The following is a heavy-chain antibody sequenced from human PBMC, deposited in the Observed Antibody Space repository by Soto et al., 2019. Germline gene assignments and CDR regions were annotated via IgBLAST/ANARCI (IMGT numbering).Heavy chain of an antibody. V-gene: IGHV3-73*01. D-gene: IGHD6-6*01. CDR2: IRSKANSYAT. Sequence: GGSLRLSCAASGFTFSGSAMHWVRQASGKGLEWVGRIRSKANSYATAYAASVKGRFTISRDDSKNTAYLQMNSLKTEDTAVYYCTRHPLEYSSSSRMVPGNWFDPWGQGTLVTVSS. CDR1: GFTFSGSA. J-gene: IGHJ5*02. CDR3: TRHPLEYSSSSRMVPGNWFDP.